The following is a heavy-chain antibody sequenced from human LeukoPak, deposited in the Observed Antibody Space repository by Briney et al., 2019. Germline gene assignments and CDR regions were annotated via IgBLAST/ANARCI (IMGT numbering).Heavy chain of an antibody. CDR1: GFTFSSYS. V-gene: IGHV3-21*01. CDR2: ISSSSYI. D-gene: IGHD3-22*01. J-gene: IGHJ5*02. Sequence: GGSLRLSCAASGFTFSSYSMNWVRQAPGKGLEWVSSISSSSYIYYADSVKGRFTISRDNAKNSLYLQMNSLRAEDTAVYYCARALYDSSGYYWFDPWGQGTLVTVSS. CDR3: ARALYDSSGYYWFDP.